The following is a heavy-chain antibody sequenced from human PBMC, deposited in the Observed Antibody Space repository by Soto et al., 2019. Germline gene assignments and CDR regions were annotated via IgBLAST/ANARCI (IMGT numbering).Heavy chain of an antibody. CDR1: GFTFSSYG. Sequence: GGSLRLSCAASGFTFSSYGMHWVRQAPGKGLEWVAVISYDGSNKYYADSVKGRFTISRDNSKNTLYLQMNSLRAEDTAVYYCAKDLAIAVAAAGTPIYYYYGMDVWGQGTTVTVSS. CDR3: AKDLAIAVAAAGTPIYYYYGMDV. J-gene: IGHJ6*02. CDR2: ISYDGSNK. V-gene: IGHV3-30*18. D-gene: IGHD6-13*01.